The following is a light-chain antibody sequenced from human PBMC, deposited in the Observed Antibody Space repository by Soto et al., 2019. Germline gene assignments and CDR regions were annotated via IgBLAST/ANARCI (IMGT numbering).Light chain of an antibody. CDR2: DAS. J-gene: IGKJ1*01. V-gene: IGKV3-20*01. CDR1: QSITANY. CDR3: QQYAGSVRT. Sequence: ENVLTQSPGTLSLTPGERATLSCRASQSITANYLAWYQQRPGQAPRLLIYDASSRATGIPDRFSGSGSGTDFTLTISRLEPEDFAVYYCQQYAGSVRTFGQGTKVDIK.